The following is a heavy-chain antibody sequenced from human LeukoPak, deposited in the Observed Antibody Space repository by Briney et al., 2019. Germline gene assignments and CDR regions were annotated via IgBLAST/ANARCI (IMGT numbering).Heavy chain of an antibody. CDR3: ARGRFWGGDY. CDR2: ISPTVSGT. Sequence: GASVKVSCKASGYTFSSYYMHWVRQGPGQGLEWMGMISPTVSGTTYAQKFQGRVSMTRDTSTSTVSMDLTSLRSEDTAVYYCARGRFWGGDYWGQGTLVTVSS. CDR1: GYTFSSYY. V-gene: IGHV1-46*01. J-gene: IGHJ4*02. D-gene: IGHD3-16*01.